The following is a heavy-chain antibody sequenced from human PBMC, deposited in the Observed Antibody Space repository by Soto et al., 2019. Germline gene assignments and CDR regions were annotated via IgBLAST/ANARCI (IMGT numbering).Heavy chain of an antibody. Sequence: QVLLVQSGAEMKQPGSSVSVSCKASGDSFTNYAFTWVRQAPGQGPEWLGGIILALGTPHYSQRSQGRLTSTADESSSSVYMELGSLRLDDTAVYYCGRYCTITMCRGGYYLDLWGQGTLLTVSS. V-gene: IGHV1-69*01. CDR2: IILALGTP. CDR3: GRYCTITMCRGGYYLDL. J-gene: IGHJ5*02. D-gene: IGHD2-8*01. CDR1: GDSFTNYA.